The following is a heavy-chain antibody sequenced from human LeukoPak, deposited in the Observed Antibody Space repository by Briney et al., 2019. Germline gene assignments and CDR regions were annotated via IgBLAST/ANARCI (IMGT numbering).Heavy chain of an antibody. CDR2: ISSSSSYI. J-gene: IGHJ4*02. CDR1: GFTFSSYS. D-gene: IGHD6-19*01. Sequence: GGSERLSCAASGFTFSSYSMNWFRQAPGKGLEWVSSISSSSSYIYYADSVKGRFTISRDNAKNSLYLQMNSLRAEDTAVYYCAREGVAVANDYWGQGTLVTVSS. CDR3: AREGVAVANDY. V-gene: IGHV3-21*01.